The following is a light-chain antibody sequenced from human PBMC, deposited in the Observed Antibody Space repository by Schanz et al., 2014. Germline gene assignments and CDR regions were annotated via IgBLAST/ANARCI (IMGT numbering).Light chain of an antibody. J-gene: IGKJ1*01. Sequence: EIVLTQSPGTLSLSPGERATLSCRASQSVTSTYLAWYQQKPGQAPRLLIYGASTRATDVPARFSGSGSGTEFTLTISSLQSEDFAVYYCQQYHTSRTFGQGTKVEI. V-gene: IGKV3-15*01. CDR3: QQYHTSRT. CDR1: QSVTSTY. CDR2: GAS.